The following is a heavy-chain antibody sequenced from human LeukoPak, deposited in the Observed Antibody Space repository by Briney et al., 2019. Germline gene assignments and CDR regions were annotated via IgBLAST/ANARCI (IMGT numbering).Heavy chain of an antibody. V-gene: IGHV3-21*01. CDR1: GFTFSSYS. D-gene: IGHD3-22*01. CDR2: ISSSSSYI. CDR3: ARDSAYYYDSSGYYYYRRFDY. Sequence: GGSLRLSCAASGFTFSSYSMNWVRQAPGKGLEWVSSISSSSSYIYYADSVKGRFTISRDNAKNSLYLQMNSLRAEDTAVYYCARDSAYYYDSSGYYYYRRFDYWGQGTLVTVSS. J-gene: IGHJ4*02.